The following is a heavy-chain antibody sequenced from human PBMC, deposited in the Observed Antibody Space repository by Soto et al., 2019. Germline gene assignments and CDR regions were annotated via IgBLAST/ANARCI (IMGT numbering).Heavy chain of an antibody. V-gene: IGHV3-23*01. CDR3: AKHFTIFGVPHAFDI. D-gene: IGHD3-3*01. Sequence: GGTLRLSCAASGFTFSRYAMSWVRQAPGKGMEWVSAISGSGGSTYYADSVKGRFTISRDNSKNTLYLQMNSLRAEDTAVYYCAKHFTIFGVPHAFDIWGQGTMVTVSS. CDR1: GFTFSRYA. CDR2: ISGSGGST. J-gene: IGHJ3*02.